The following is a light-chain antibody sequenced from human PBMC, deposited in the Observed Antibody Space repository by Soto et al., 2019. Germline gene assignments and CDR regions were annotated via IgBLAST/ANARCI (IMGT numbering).Light chain of an antibody. CDR1: QSVSYN. CDR2: GAF. Sequence: EIVMTQSPATLSVSPGETATLSCRASQSVSYNLAWYQQKPGQGPRLLIYGAFTRATGIPARFSGGGSGTDFTITVSSLQSEDFAVYYWQQYKNWPPLTFGGATKVKIK. V-gene: IGKV3-15*01. CDR3: QQYKNWPPLT. J-gene: IGKJ4*01.